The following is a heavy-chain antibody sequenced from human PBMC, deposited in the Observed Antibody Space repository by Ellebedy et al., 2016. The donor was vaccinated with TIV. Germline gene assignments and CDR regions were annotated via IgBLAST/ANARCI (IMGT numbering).Heavy chain of an antibody. D-gene: IGHD2-2*01. V-gene: IGHV4-34*01. Sequence: SETLSLXXAVYGGSFSGYYWSWIRQPPGKGLEWIGEINHSGSTNYNPSLKSRVTISVDTSKNQFSLKLSSVTAADTAVYYCGYCSSTSCYGGLDYYYGMDVWGQGTTVTVSS. J-gene: IGHJ6*02. CDR3: GYCSSTSCYGGLDYYYGMDV. CDR2: INHSGST. CDR1: GGSFSGYY.